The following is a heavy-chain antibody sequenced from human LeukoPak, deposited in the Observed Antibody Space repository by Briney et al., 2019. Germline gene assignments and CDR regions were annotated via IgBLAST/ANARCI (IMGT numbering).Heavy chain of an antibody. V-gene: IGHV5-51*01. CDR1: GYSFTSYW. CDR2: IYPGDSDT. D-gene: IGHD3-3*01. CDR3: ARLSARITIFGVVITNWFDP. J-gene: IGHJ5*02. Sequence: GESLKISCKGSGYSFTSYWIGWVRQMPGKGLEWMGIIYPGDSDTRYSPSFQGQVTISADKSISTAYLQWSSLKASDTAMYYCARLSARITIFGVVITNWFDPWGQGTLVAVSS.